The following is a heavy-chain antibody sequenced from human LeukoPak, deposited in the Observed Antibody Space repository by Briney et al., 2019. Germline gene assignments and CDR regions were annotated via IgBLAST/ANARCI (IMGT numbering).Heavy chain of an antibody. CDR2: MNPNSGNT. V-gene: IGHV1-8*01. J-gene: IGHJ5*02. CDR3: AREDQLLSGIFWFDP. CDR1: GYTFTSYD. Sequence: ASVKVSCKASGYTFTSYDINWVRQATGQGLEWMGWMNPNSGNTGYAQKFQGRVTMTRNTSISTAYMELSSLRSDDTAVYYCAREDQLLSGIFWFDPWGQGTLVTVSS. D-gene: IGHD2-2*01.